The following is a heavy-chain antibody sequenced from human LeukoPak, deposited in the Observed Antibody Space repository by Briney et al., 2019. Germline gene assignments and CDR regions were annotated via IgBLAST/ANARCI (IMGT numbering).Heavy chain of an antibody. V-gene: IGHV1-18*01. CDR2: ISAYNGNT. J-gene: IGHJ6*02. CDR3: ARDPRITIFGVAPSILYGMDV. D-gene: IGHD3-3*01. Sequence: ASVKVSCKASGYTFTSYGISWVRQAPGQGLEWMGWISAYNGNTNYAQKLQGRVTMTTDTSTSTAYMELRSLRSDDTAVYYCARDPRITIFGVAPSILYGMDVWGQGTTVTVSS. CDR1: GYTFTSYG.